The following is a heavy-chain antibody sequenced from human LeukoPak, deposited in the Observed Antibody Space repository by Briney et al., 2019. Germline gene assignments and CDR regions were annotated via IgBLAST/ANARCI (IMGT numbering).Heavy chain of an antibody. V-gene: IGHV3-30*18. CDR1: GFTFSSYG. CDR2: ISYDGSNK. J-gene: IGHJ3*02. CDR3: AKGSEPLQYFDWSDAFDI. D-gene: IGHD3-9*01. Sequence: PGGSLRLSCAASGFTFSSYGMHWVRQAPGKGLEWVAVISYDGSNKYYADSVKGRFTISRDNSKNTLYLQMNSPRAEDTALYYCAKGSEPLQYFDWSDAFDIWGQRTMVTASS.